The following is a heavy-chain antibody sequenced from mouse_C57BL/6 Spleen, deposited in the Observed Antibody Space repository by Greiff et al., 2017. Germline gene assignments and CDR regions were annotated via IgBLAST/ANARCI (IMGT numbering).Heavy chain of an antibody. CDR2: INPGSGGT. CDR1: GYAFTNYL. V-gene: IGHV1-54*02. CDR3: ARGDYDGYFDY. J-gene: IGHJ2*01. D-gene: IGHD2-4*01. Sequence: QVQLQQSGAELVRPGTSVKVSCKASGYAFTNYLIEWVKQRPGQGLEWIGVINPGSGGTNYNEKFKGKATITADTSSNTAYLQLSSLTSEDTAVYYCARGDYDGYFDYWGQGTTLRVSS.